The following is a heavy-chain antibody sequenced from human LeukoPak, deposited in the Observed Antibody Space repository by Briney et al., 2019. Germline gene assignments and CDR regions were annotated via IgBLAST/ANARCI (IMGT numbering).Heavy chain of an antibody. J-gene: IGHJ4*02. CDR2: IRYGGSNK. Sequence: GGSLRLSCVASGFTFRSYVMHWARQAPGKGLEWVACIRYGGSNKYYADSVKGRFTISRDNPKNTLYLQMNSLRAEDTAVYYCAKDRTAAGDYEDYWGQGTLVTVSS. V-gene: IGHV3-30*02. D-gene: IGHD6-13*01. CDR3: AKDRTAAGDYEDY. CDR1: GFTFRSYV.